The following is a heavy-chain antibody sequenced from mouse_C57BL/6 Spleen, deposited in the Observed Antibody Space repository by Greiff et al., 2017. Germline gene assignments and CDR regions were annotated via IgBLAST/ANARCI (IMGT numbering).Heavy chain of an antibody. CDR1: GFTFSSYA. D-gene: IGHD1-1*01. V-gene: IGHV5-4*01. Sequence: EVQLVESGGGLVKPGGSLKLSCAASGFTFSSYAMSWVRQTPEKRLEWVATISDGGSYTYYPDNVKGRFTLSRDNAKNNLYLQMSHLKSEDTAMYYCARDNGSSPFAYWGQGTLVTVSA. CDR2: ISDGGSYT. J-gene: IGHJ3*01. CDR3: ARDNGSSPFAY.